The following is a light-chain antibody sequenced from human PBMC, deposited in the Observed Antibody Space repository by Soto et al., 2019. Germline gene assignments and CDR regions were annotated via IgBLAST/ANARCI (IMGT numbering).Light chain of an antibody. Sequence: DIQMTQSPSTLSASVGDTVTIACRASHSIGRWLAWYQQKPGIAPKLLIHDASNLHSGVPSRFSASGSGTEFTFTFSSLHPDDFATYYCQHYNTMPITFGKGTRREIK. CDR1: HSIGRW. CDR2: DAS. V-gene: IGKV1-5*01. J-gene: IGKJ5*01. CDR3: QHYNTMPIT.